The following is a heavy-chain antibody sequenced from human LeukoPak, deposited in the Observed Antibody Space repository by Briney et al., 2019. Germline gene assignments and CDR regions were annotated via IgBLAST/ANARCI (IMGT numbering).Heavy chain of an antibody. CDR1: GFTFSSYG. J-gene: IGHJ6*03. CDR2: IRYDGSNK. CDR3: AKIIAAAGYYYYYYMDV. V-gene: IGHV3-30*02. Sequence: GGSLRLSCAASGFTFSSYGMHWVRQAPGKGLEWVAFIRYDGSNKYYADSVKGRFTISRDNSKNTPYLQMNSLRAEDTAAYYCAKIIAAAGYYYYYYMDVWGKGTTVTVSS. D-gene: IGHD6-13*01.